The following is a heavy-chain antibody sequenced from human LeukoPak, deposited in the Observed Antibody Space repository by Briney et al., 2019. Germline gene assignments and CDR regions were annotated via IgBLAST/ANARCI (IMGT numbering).Heavy chain of an antibody. Sequence: GGSLRLSCAASGFTFSSYSMNWVRQAPGKGLEWVSSISSSSSYIYYADSVKGRFTISRDSAKTSLYLQMISLRAEDTAVYYCARHLSGVTGYTYGRGIDYWGQGTLVTVSS. V-gene: IGHV3-21*01. D-gene: IGHD5-18*01. CDR1: GFTFSSYS. J-gene: IGHJ4*02. CDR3: ARHLSGVTGYTYGRGIDY. CDR2: ISSSSSYI.